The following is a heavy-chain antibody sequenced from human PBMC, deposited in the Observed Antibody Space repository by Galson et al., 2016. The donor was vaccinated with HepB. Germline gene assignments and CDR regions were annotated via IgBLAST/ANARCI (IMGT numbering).Heavy chain of an antibody. V-gene: IGHV3-30*03. CDR1: GFAFSRYG. J-gene: IGHJ6*02. CDR2: ISDDGSVK. CDR3: ARDRKGTTVYNYGMDV. D-gene: IGHD4-17*01. Sequence: LSCAASGFAFSRYGLHWVRQAPGRGLEWVAVISDDGSVKFYIDSVKGRFTISRDNAKNSLYLQMNSLRDEDTAVYYCARDRKGTTVYNYGMDVWGQGTTVTVSS.